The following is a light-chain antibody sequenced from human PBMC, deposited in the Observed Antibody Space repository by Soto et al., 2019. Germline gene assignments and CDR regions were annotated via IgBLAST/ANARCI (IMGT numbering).Light chain of an antibody. CDR1: QSVSSSY. J-gene: IGKJ4*01. Sequence: EIVLTQSPGTLSLSPGERDTISCRAIQSVSSSYLAWYQQKPGQAPRLLIYGASSRATGIPDRFSGSGSGTDLTLTISRLEAEDFAVYYCHQYDSSPLTFGGGTKVEIK. CDR2: GAS. CDR3: HQYDSSPLT. V-gene: IGKV3-20*01.